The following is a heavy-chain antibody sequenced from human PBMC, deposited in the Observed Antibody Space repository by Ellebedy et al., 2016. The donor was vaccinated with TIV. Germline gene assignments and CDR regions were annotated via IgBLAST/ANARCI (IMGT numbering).Heavy chain of an antibody. CDR1: GYTFTSYG. CDR2: ISAYNGNT. CDR3: ARAYYDSSGYSYYFDY. J-gene: IGHJ4*02. D-gene: IGHD3-22*01. Sequence: ASVKVSXXASGYTFTSYGISWVRQAPGQGLEWMGWISAYNGNTNYAQKLQGRVTMSTDTSTSTAYMELRSLRSEDTAVYYCARAYYDSSGYSYYFDYWGQGTLVTVSS. V-gene: IGHV1-18*01.